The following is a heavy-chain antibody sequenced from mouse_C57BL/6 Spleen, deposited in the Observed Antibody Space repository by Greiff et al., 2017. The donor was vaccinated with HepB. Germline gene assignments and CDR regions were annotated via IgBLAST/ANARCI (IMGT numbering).Heavy chain of an antibody. D-gene: IGHD1-1*01. V-gene: IGHV1-18*01. Sequence: EVQLQQSGPELVKPGASVKIPCKASGYTFTDYNMDWVKQSHGKSLEWIGDINPNNGGTNYNQKFKGKATLTVDKSSSTTYMELRSLTSEDTAVYYCARFSYGSRQYFDCWGRGTTLTVSS. J-gene: IGHJ2*01. CDR2: INPNNGGT. CDR1: GYTFTDYN. CDR3: ARFSYGSRQYFDC.